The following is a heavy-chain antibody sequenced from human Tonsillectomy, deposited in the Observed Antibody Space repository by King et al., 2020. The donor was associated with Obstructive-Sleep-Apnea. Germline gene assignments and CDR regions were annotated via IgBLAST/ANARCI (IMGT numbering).Heavy chain of an antibody. D-gene: IGHD6-6*01. V-gene: IGHV3-23*04. J-gene: IGHJ4*02. CDR2: IRGSGDST. Sequence: QLVQSGGGLVQPWGYLRLSLAASGCTFSSVAMIWGRQAPGKGREWVSAIRGSGDSTYYADSLKGRFTISRDNSKNTLYLQMNSLRAEDTAVYYCAKGDIAARPGYFDYWGQGTLVTVSS. CDR3: AKGDIAARPGYFDY. CDR1: GCTFSSVA.